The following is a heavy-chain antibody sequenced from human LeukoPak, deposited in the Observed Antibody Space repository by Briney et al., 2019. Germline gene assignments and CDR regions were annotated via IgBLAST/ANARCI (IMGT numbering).Heavy chain of an antibody. CDR1: GGSISSYY. CDR3: ARVDWRAYYYYYMDV. V-gene: IGHV4-59*01. D-gene: IGHD3/OR15-3a*01. CDR2: IYYSGST. J-gene: IGHJ6*03. Sequence: SETLSLTCTVSGGSISSYYWSWIRQPPGKGLEWIGYIYYSGSTNYNPSLKSRVTISVDTSKNQFSLKLSSVTAADTAVYYCARVDWRAYYYYYMDVWGKGTTVTVSS.